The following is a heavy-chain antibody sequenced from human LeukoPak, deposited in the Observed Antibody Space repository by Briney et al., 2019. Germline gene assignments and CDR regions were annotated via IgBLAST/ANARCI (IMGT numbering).Heavy chain of an antibody. V-gene: IGHV1-8*01. CDR2: MNPKSGNT. D-gene: IGHD4-17*01. J-gene: IGHJ4*02. CDR3: ARDTATVTTGSFDY. Sequence: ASVTVSCKASGYTFKIYDINWVRQATGQGLEWMGWMNPKSGNTGYAQKFQGTVTITADESTSTAYMELSSLRSEDTAVYYCARDTATVTTGSFDYWGQGTLVTVSS. CDR1: GYTFKIYD.